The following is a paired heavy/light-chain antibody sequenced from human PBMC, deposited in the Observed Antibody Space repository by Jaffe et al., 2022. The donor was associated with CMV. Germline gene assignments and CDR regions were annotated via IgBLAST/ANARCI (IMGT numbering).Heavy chain of an antibody. CDR3: AKDVESEIPLPGPFAS. V-gene: IGHV3-9*01. J-gene: IGHJ4*02. D-gene: IGHD1-1*01. CDR2: ISWDSGGV. Sequence: EVQLVESGGGLAQPGTSLRLACAASGFVFNDFAMHWVRQVPGKGPEWVSGISWDSGGVAYAASVKGRFIISRDNARKSLYLQMNSLRPEDTAFYYCAKDVESEIPLPGPFASWGQGILVTVSS. CDR1: GFVFNDFA.
Light chain of an antibody. V-gene: IGKV3-20*01. CDR2: GAS. CDR1: RSVYNTY. Sequence: EIVLTQSPGTLSLSPGERATLSCRASRSVYNTYLAWYQQKPGQAPRLLLSGASTRATGIPDRFSGSGSGTDFTLTISRLEPEDFAVYYCQHYGGSSRAFGGGTKLEIK. J-gene: IGKJ4*01. CDR3: QHYGGSSRA.